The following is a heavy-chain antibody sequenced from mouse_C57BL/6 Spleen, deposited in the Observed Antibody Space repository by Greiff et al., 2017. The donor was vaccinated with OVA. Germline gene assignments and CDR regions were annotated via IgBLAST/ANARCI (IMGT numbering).Heavy chain of an antibody. CDR1: GYAFSSSW. D-gene: IGHD2-4*01. J-gene: IGHJ3*01. CDR3: ARGYYDYDSAWFAY. Sequence: QVQLKESGPELVKPGASVKISCKASGYAFSSSWMNWVKQRPGKGLEWIGRIYPGDGDTNYNGKFKGKATLTPDKSSSTAYMQLSSLTSEDSAVYFCARGYYDYDSAWFAYWGQGTLVTVSA. CDR2: IYPGDGDT. V-gene: IGHV1-82*01.